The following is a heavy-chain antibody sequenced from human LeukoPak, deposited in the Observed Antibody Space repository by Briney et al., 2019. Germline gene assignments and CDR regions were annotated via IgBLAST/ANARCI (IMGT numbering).Heavy chain of an antibody. V-gene: IGHV3-21*01. CDR3: ARETWQQLYDY. CDR2: ISSSSSYI. CDR1: GFAFSSYS. J-gene: IGHJ4*02. D-gene: IGHD6-13*01. Sequence: GGSLRLSCAASGFAFSSYSMNWVRQAPGKGLEWVSSISSSSSYIYYADSVKGRFTISRDNAKNSLYLQMNSLGAEDTAVYYCARETWQQLYDYWGQGTLVTVSS.